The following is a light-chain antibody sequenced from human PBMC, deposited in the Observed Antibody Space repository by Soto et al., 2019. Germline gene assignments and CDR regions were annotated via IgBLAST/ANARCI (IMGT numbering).Light chain of an antibody. CDR1: QRINSY. CDR2: GAS. Sequence: DIQMPQSPSSLSASVGDRVTMRCRTSQRINSYLNWYQQKPGEAPTLLIYGASSLQSGVPSRFSGSGSGTDFTLAINSLQPEDFATYYCQQSSRTPITFGQGTRLGIK. CDR3: QQSSRTPIT. J-gene: IGKJ5*01. V-gene: IGKV1-39*01.